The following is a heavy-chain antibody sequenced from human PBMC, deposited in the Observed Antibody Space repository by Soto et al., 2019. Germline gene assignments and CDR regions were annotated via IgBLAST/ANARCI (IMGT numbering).Heavy chain of an antibody. J-gene: IGHJ6*03. V-gene: IGHV3-53*04. D-gene: IGHD3-9*01. CDR1: GFTVSSNY. Sequence: GGSLRLSCAASGFTVSSNYMSWVRQAPGKGLEWVSVIYSGGSTYYADSVKGRFTISRHNSKNTLYLQMNSLRAEDTAVYYCAREGKYYDILTGYPLHYYYYMDVWGKGTTVTVSS. CDR3: AREGKYYDILTGYPLHYYYYMDV. CDR2: IYSGGST.